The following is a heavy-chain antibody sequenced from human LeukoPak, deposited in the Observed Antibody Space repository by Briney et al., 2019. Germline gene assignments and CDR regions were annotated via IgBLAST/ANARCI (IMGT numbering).Heavy chain of an antibody. Sequence: SETLSLTCAVYGGSFSGCYWSWIRQPPGKGLEWIGEINHSGSTNYNPSLKSRVTISVDTSKNQFSLKLGSVTAADTAVYYCAREKGILVAAAGTLWFDPWGQGTLVTVSS. J-gene: IGHJ5*02. CDR1: GGSFSGCY. CDR3: AREKGILVAAAGTLWFDP. CDR2: INHSGST. V-gene: IGHV4-34*01. D-gene: IGHD6-13*01.